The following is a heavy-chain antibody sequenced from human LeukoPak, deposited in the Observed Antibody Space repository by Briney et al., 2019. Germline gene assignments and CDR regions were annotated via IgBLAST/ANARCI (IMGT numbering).Heavy chain of an antibody. Sequence: PGRSLRLSCAASGFTFSSYGMHCVRQAPGEGLEWVAVISYDGSNKYYADSVKGRFTISRDNSKNTLYLQMNSLRAEDTAVYYCAKDSSPSYSSSWYSELFDYWGQGTLVTVSS. V-gene: IGHV3-30*18. D-gene: IGHD6-13*01. CDR3: AKDSSPSYSSSWYSELFDY. CDR1: GFTFSSYG. J-gene: IGHJ4*02. CDR2: ISYDGSNK.